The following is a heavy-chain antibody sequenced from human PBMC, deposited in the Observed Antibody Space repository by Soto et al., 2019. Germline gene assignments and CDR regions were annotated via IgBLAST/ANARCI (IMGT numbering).Heavy chain of an antibody. CDR3: ARVVATITDYGMDV. V-gene: IGHV3-30-3*01. CDR1: GFTFSSYA. Sequence: GGALRLSCAASGFTFSSYAMHWVRQAPGKGLEWVAVISYDGSNKYYADSVKGRFTISRDNSKNTLYLQMNSLRAEDTAVYYCARVVATITDYGMDVWGQGTTVTVSS. J-gene: IGHJ6*02. D-gene: IGHD5-12*01. CDR2: ISYDGSNK.